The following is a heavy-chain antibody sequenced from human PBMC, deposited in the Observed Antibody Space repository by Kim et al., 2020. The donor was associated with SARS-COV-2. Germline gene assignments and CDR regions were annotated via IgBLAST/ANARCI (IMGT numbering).Heavy chain of an antibody. J-gene: IGHJ4*01. CDR1: GVSFSGYY. V-gene: IGHV4-34*01. CDR2: INHSGST. Sequence: SETLSLTCAVYGVSFSGYYWSWIRQPPGKGLEWIGEINHSGSTNYNPSLKSRLTISVDTSKNQFSLKLSSVTAADTAVYYCARGIPRRITMVRGVGGFD. CDR3: ARGIPRRITMVRGVGGFD. D-gene: IGHD3-10*01.